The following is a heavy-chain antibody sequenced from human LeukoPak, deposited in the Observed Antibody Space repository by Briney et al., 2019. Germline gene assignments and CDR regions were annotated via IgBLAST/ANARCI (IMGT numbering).Heavy chain of an antibody. CDR3: ATEGQFRRVTTPFRYFDY. CDR2: FDPEDGET. V-gene: IGHV1-24*01. CDR1: GYTLTELS. J-gene: IGHJ4*02. D-gene: IGHD4-17*01. Sequence: GASVNVSCKVSGYTLTELSMHWVRQAPGKGLEWMGGFDPEDGETIYAQKFQGGVTMTEDTSTDTAYMELSSLRSEDTAVYYCATEGQFRRVTTPFRYFDYWGQGTLVTVSS.